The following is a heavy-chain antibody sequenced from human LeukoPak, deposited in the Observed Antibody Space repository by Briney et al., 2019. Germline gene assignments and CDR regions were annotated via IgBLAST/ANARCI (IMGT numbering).Heavy chain of an antibody. D-gene: IGHD3-10*01. V-gene: IGHV1-8*01. CDR1: GYTFTTYD. CDR3: ARRIRGAPTDY. Sequence: ASVKVSCKASGYTFTTYDLNWVRQATGPGVEWMGWMNPNSGNAGNAQKFQGRVTMTRNTSISTAYMELSNLTSEDTAVYYCARRIRGAPTDYWGQGTLVTVSS. CDR2: MNPNSGNA. J-gene: IGHJ4*02.